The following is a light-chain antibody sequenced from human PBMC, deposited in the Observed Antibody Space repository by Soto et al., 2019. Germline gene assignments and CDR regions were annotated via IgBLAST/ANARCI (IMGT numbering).Light chain of an antibody. Sequence: EIVLTQSPGTLSLSPGERATLSCRASQSVSSSFLAWYQQKPGQAPRILIYGASSRDTGIPDRFSGSGSGTDFTLTISRLEPEDVAVYYCQQYGSSPLTFGGGTQVPIK. CDR2: GAS. CDR3: QQYGSSPLT. CDR1: QSVSSSF. V-gene: IGKV3-20*01. J-gene: IGKJ4*01.